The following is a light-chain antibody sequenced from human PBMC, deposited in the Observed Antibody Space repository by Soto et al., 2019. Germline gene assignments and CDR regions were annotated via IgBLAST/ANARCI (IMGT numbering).Light chain of an antibody. Sequence: EIVLTQSPGTLSLSPGERATLSCWASQIVNSSDLTWYQQKPGQAPRLLIYGASSRATGIPDRFSGSGSGTDFTLIISSLEPEDFAVYYCQHYGRSSVAFGQGTRLEI. CDR3: QHYGRSSVA. J-gene: IGKJ5*01. V-gene: IGKV3-20*01. CDR2: GAS. CDR1: QIVNSSD.